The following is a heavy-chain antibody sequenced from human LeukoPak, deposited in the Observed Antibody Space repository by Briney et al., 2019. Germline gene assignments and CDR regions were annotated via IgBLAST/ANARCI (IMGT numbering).Heavy chain of an antibody. D-gene: IGHD3-10*01. CDR1: GFTFSSYA. CDR3: AETKGLVRGVIDY. J-gene: IGHJ4*02. Sequence: GGSLRLSCAASGFTFSSYAMSWVRQAPGKGLEWVSAISGSGGSTYYADSVKGRFTISRDNSKNTLYLQMNSLRAEDTAVYYCAETKGLVRGVIDYWGQGTLVTVSS. CDR2: ISGSGGST. V-gene: IGHV3-23*01.